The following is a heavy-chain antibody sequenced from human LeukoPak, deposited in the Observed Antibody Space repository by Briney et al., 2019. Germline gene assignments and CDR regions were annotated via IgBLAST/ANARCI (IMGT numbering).Heavy chain of an antibody. CDR1: RGTFSSYA. CDR3: ARGRQVVAAT. V-gene: IGHV1-69*05. CDR2: IIPIFGTA. Sequence: VASVKASCKASRGTFSSYAISWVRQAPGQGLEWMGGIIPIFGTATYAQKFQGRVTITTDESTSTAYMELSSLRSEDTAVYYCARGRQVVAATWGQGTLVTVSS. J-gene: IGHJ5*02. D-gene: IGHD2-15*01.